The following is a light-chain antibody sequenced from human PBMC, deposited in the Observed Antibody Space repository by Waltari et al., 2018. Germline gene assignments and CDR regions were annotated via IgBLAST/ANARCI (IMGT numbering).Light chain of an antibody. J-gene: IGKJ5*01. V-gene: IGKV1-39*01. CDR3: MQALQTDT. CDR1: QSISIY. Sequence: DIQMTQSPSSLSASVGDRVTITCRASQSISIYLNWYQQKPGKAPKLLIYTASSLQSGVPDRFSGSGSGTDFTLKISRVEAEDVGVYYCMQALQTDTFGQGTRLEIK. CDR2: TAS.